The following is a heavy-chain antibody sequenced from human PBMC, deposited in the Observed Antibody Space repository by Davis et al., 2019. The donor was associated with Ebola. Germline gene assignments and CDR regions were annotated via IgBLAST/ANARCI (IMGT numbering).Heavy chain of an antibody. CDR3: ARLRGEAGKIARYYFDY. CDR1: GGSISSSNW. CDR2: IYHSGST. V-gene: IGHV4-4*02. D-gene: IGHD6-13*01. J-gene: IGHJ4*02. Sequence: GSLRLSCAVSGGSISSSNWWSWVRQPPGTGLEWIGEIYHSGSTNYNPSLKSRVTISVDKSKNQFSLKLSSVTAADTAVYYCARLRGEAGKIARYYFDYWGQGTLVTVSS.